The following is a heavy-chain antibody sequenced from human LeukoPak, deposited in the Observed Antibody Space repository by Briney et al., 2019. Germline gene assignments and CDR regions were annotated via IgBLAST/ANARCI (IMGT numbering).Heavy chain of an antibody. CDR2: ISYDGSNE. V-gene: IGHV3-30*18. CDR1: GFTFSSYG. D-gene: IGHD3-10*01. J-gene: IGHJ4*02. CDR3: AKGYGSGSYVISY. Sequence: PGGSLRLSCAASGFTFSSYGMHWARQAPVKGLEWVTFISYDGSNEYYADSVKGRLTISRDNSKNTLYLQMDSLRPEDTAVYYCAKGYGSGSYVISYLGQGTLVTVSA.